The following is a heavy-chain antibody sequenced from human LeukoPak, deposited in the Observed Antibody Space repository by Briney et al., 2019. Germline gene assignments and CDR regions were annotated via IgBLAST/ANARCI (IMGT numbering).Heavy chain of an antibody. Sequence: PSWTLSHTFTVTGGSNSSYYCSGIGQPPGKGLEWIGYSYYSGCTSYNPSLKSRLTISLDPSNSQFSLKLRSVTAADTAVYYCARAFSFGGVIVNWFDPWGQGTLVTVSS. CDR1: GGSNSSYY. CDR3: ARAFSFGGVIVNWFDP. J-gene: IGHJ5*02. D-gene: IGHD3-16*02. V-gene: IGHV4-59*01. CDR2: SYYSGCT.